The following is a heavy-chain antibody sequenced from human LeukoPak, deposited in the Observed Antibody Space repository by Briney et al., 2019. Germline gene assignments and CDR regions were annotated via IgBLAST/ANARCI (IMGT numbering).Heavy chain of an antibody. CDR2: INPNSGGT. J-gene: IGHJ3*02. CDR3: VKGWDSSGYYAFDI. CDR1: GYTFTGYH. Sequence: ASVKVSFKASGYTFTGYHIHWVRQAPGQGPEWMAWINPNSGGTKYAQKFQGRVTMTRDTSISTAYMEMSRLTSGDTAVYYCVKGWDSSGYYAFDIWGQGTTVTVSS. V-gene: IGHV1-2*02. D-gene: IGHD3-22*01.